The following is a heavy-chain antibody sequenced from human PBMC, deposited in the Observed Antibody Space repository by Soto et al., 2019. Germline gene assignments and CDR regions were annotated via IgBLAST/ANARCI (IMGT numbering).Heavy chain of an antibody. J-gene: IGHJ6*02. Sequence: PSETLSLTCTVSGGSISSGGYYWSWIRQHPGKGLEWIGYIYYSGSTYYNPSLKSRVTISVDTSKNQLSLKLSSVTAADTAVYYCARDVIAAAGYYYYGMDVWGQGTAVTVSS. CDR3: ARDVIAAAGYYYYGMDV. CDR2: IYYSGST. CDR1: GGSISSGGYY. V-gene: IGHV4-31*03. D-gene: IGHD6-13*01.